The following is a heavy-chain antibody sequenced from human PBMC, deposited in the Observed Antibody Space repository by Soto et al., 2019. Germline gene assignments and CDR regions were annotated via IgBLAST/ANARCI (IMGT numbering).Heavy chain of an antibody. Sequence: QVQLVQSGAEVKKPGASVKVSCKTSGYTFSNYGINWVRQAPGQGLEWMGWISAYNGNTNFAQKLQDRVSLTTDTSSTTAYMELSSLTSDDTAVYYCARDLVPGYTGFSDYWGQGTLVTVSS. CDR1: GYTFSNYG. CDR2: ISAYNGNT. D-gene: IGHD5-12*01. J-gene: IGHJ4*02. CDR3: ARDLVPGYTGFSDY. V-gene: IGHV1-18*01.